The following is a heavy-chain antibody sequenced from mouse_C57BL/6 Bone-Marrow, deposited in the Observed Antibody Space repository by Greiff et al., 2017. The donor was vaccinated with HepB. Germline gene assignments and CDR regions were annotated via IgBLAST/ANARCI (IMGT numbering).Heavy chain of an antibody. CDR1: GYSITSDY. D-gene: IGHD1-1*01. J-gene: IGHJ4*01. Sequence: EVHLVESGPGLAKPSQTLSLTCSVTGYSITSDYWNWIRKFPGNKLEYIGYISYSGSTYYNPSLKSRISITRDTSKNQYYLQLNSVTTEDTATYYCARSEDYYGSSYDDYAMDYWGQGTSVTVSS. V-gene: IGHV3-8*01. CDR2: ISYSGST. CDR3: ARSEDYYGSSYDDYAMDY.